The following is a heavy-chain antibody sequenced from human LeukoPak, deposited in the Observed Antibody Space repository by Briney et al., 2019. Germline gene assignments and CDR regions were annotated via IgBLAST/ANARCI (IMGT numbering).Heavy chain of an antibody. D-gene: IGHD4-11*01. CDR3: ARGVRTTVYCYYYYMDV. CDR2: ISSSGSTI. CDR1: GFTFSSYE. V-gene: IGHV3-48*03. J-gene: IGHJ6*03. Sequence: GGSLRLSCAASGFTFSSYEMNWVRQAPGKGLEWVSYISSSGSTIYYADSVKGRFTISRDNAKNSLYLQMNSLRAEDTAVYYCARGVRTTVYCYYYYMDVWGKGTTVTVSS.